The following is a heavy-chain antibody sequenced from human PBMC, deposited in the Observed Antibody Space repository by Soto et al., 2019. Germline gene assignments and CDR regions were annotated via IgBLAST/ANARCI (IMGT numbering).Heavy chain of an antibody. D-gene: IGHD6-13*01. V-gene: IGHV4-39*01. Sequence: SETLSLTCTVSGGSISSSSYYWGWIRQPPGKGLEWIGSIYYSGSTYYNPSLKSRVTISVDTSKNQFSLKLSSVTAADTAVYYCARHPISGHSALVPFDYWGQGTLVTVSS. CDR2: IYYSGST. CDR1: GGSISSSSYY. CDR3: ARHPISGHSALVPFDY. J-gene: IGHJ4*02.